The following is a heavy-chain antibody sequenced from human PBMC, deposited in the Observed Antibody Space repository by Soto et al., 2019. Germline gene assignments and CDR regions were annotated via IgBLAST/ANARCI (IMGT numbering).Heavy chain of an antibody. Sequence: TGGSLRLSCAASGFTFSSYAMSWVRQAPGKGLEWVSAVGTGGTAYYADSVKGRFTISRDNSKNTLYLQMNSLRVEDTAVYYCARVPHCSSSSCYSYFDNWGQGTLVTVSS. J-gene: IGHJ4*02. CDR3: ARVPHCSSSSCYSYFDN. CDR1: GFTFSSYA. D-gene: IGHD2-2*02. V-gene: IGHV3-23*01. CDR2: VGTGGTA.